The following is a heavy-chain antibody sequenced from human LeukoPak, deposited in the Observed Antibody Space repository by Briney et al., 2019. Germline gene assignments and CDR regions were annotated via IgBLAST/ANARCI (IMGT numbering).Heavy chain of an antibody. J-gene: IGHJ3*02. Sequence: GGALRLACSASGFTFSSHGMTWVRQAPGKGLEWVSGIGGRGGFITYYADSVKGRFTVSRDNSKNTLYLQMNSLRADDTAIYYCAKGYYGSGSPESNGLGEFAFDIWGQGTMVTVSS. D-gene: IGHD3-10*01. CDR3: AKGYYGSGSPESNGLGEFAFDI. CDR1: GFTFSSHG. V-gene: IGHV3-23*01. CDR2: IGGRGGFIT.